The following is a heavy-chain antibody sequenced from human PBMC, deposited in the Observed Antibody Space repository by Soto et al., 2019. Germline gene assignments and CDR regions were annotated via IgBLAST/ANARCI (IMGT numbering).Heavy chain of an antibody. V-gene: IGHV3-73*01. D-gene: IGHD1-26*01. CDR1: SFTFSDSA. J-gene: IGHJ4*01. CDR3: TRLGSGTFYFDY. CDR2: XXNXXNXXXX. Sequence: GGSLRLSCAASSFTFSDSAIHWVRQASGKGLEWVGRXXNXXNXXXXXYXXSVKGRFTVSRDDSRNTAFLQMNSLKTEDTAIYYCTRLGSGTFYFDYWGHGTLVTVSS.